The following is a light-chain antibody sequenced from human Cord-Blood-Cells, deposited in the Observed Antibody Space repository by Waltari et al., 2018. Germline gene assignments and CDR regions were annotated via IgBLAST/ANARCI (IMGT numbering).Light chain of an antibody. CDR2: EVS. V-gene: IGLV2-18*02. CDR3: SSYTSSSTWV. Sequence: QSALTQPPSVSGSPGQSVTISCPGPSSDVGSYTRVSWYQQPPGTAPKLMIYEVSNRPSGVPDRFSGSKSGNTASLTISGLQAEDEADYYCSSYTSSSTWVFGGGTKLTVL. J-gene: IGLJ3*02. CDR1: SSDVGSYTR.